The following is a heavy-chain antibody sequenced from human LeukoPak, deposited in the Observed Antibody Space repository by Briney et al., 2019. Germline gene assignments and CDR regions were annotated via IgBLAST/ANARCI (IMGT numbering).Heavy chain of an antibody. CDR3: ARGGGLDV. V-gene: IGHV3-7*03. D-gene: IGHD3-16*01. CDR2: INHNGNVN. Sequence: GRSLRLSCAASGFTFSSYAMHWARQAPGKGLEWVASINHNGNVNYYVDSVKGRFTISRDNAKNSLYLQMSNLRAEDTAVYFCARGGGLDVWGQGATVTVSS. CDR1: GFTFSSYA. J-gene: IGHJ6*02.